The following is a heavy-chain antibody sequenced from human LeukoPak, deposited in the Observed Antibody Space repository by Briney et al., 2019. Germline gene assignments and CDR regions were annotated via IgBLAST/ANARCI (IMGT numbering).Heavy chain of an antibody. CDR2: IKQDGSEK. D-gene: IGHD2-21*02. CDR3: ARDLACQTSADCYHFDY. V-gene: IGHV3-7*01. Sequence: PGGSLRLSXVASGFTFRSYWMSWVRQAPGKGLEWVANIKQDGSEKYYVDSWKGRFTISRHNAKKSLYLQMNRLRAEDTAVYYCARDLACQTSADCYHFDYWGQGTLVTVSS. J-gene: IGHJ4*02. CDR1: GFTFRSYW.